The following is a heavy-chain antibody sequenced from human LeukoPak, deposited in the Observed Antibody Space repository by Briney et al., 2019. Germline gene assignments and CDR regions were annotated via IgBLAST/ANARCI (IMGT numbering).Heavy chain of an antibody. V-gene: IGHV4-39*01. CDR1: GGSISSSSYY. D-gene: IGHD2/OR15-2a*01. CDR2: IYYSGST. J-gene: IGHJ4*02. CDR3: ARGGNPPDY. Sequence: SETLSLTCTVSGGSISSSSYYWGWIRRPPGKGLEWIGSIYYSGSTYYNPSLKGRVTISVDTSKNPFSLKLSSVTAADTAVYYCARGGNPPDYWGQGTLVTVSS.